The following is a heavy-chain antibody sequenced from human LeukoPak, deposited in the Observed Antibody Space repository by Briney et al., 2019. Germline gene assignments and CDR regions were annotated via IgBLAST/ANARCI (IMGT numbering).Heavy chain of an antibody. V-gene: IGHV4-4*02. CDR3: SRENGAFSPFGY. CDR2: VSLSGLT. CDR1: GGSITSTNW. J-gene: IGHJ4*02. D-gene: IGHD2-8*01. Sequence: MPSGTLSLTCGVSGGSITSTNWWSWGRQPPGQGLEWIGEVSLSGLTNYNPSLSSRVIMALDTSKNHLSLHLTSVTAADTAVYYCSRENGAFSPFGYWGQGYLVTVLS.